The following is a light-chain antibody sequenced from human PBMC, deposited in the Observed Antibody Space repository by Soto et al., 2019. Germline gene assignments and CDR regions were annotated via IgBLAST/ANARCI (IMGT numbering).Light chain of an antibody. CDR3: QQSYSAPIT. CDR1: QGIASY. CDR2: AAS. Sequence: DVQVTQSPSSLSASVGDRITITCRSSQGIASYLNWYQQKPGKAPKLLIYAASTLQSGVPSRFSGSGSGTDFSLTISSLQPEDFATYYCQQSYSAPITFGQGTRLEIK. V-gene: IGKV1-39*01. J-gene: IGKJ5*01.